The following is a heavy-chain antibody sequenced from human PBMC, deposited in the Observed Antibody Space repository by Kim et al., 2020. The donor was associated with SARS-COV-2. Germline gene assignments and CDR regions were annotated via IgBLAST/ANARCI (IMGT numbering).Heavy chain of an antibody. CDR3: ATERAYSSSWYYTLTRIVGATSLDY. D-gene: IGHD6-13*01. J-gene: IGHJ4*02. V-gene: IGHV3-30*03. CDR1: GFTFSSYG. CDR2: ISYDGSNK. Sequence: GGSLRLSCAASGFTFSSYGMHWVRQAPGKGLEWVAVISYDGSNKYYADSVKGRFTISRDNSKNTLYLQMNSLRAEDTAVYYCATERAYSSSWYYTLTRIVGATSLDYWGQGTLVTVSS.